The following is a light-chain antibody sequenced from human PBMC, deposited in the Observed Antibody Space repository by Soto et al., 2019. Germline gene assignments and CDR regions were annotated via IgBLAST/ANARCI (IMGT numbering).Light chain of an antibody. CDR3: QQYGSSPVFT. V-gene: IGKV3-20*01. Sequence: EIVLTQSPGTLSLSPGERATLSCRASQSVSSSYLAWYQQKPGQAPRLLIYGASSMATGIPDRFSGSGSGTDFTLTISRLEPEDFAVDYCQQYGSSPVFTFGPGTKLDIK. CDR2: GAS. J-gene: IGKJ3*01. CDR1: QSVSSSY.